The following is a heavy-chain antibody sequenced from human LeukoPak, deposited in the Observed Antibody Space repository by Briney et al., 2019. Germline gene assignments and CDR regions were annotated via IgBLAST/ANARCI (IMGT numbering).Heavy chain of an antibody. V-gene: IGHV1-46*01. CDR1: GYTFTSYY. J-gene: IGHJ5*02. CDR3: ARDLGVIWGGSLGNWFDP. D-gene: IGHD3-16*01. CDR2: INPSGGST. Sequence: ASVKVSCKASGYTFTSYYMHWVRQAPGQGLEWMGIINPSGGSTSYAQKFQGRVTMTRDTSTSTVYMELSSLRSEDTAVYYCARDLGVIWGGSLGNWFDPWGQGTLVTVSS.